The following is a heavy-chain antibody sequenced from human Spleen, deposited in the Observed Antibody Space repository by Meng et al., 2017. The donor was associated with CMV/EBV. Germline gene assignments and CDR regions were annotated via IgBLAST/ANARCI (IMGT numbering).Heavy chain of an antibody. D-gene: IGHD6-19*01. CDR3: ASTNRIGSGYYY. CDR1: GFTFSRYW. CDR2: IKQDGSEK. Sequence: GGSLRLSCAASGFTFSRYWMSWVRQAPGKGLEWVANIKQDGSEKYYVDSVKGRFTISRDNAKNSLYLQMNSLRAEDTAVYYCASTNRIGSGYYYWGQGTLVTVSS. V-gene: IGHV3-7*01. J-gene: IGHJ4*02.